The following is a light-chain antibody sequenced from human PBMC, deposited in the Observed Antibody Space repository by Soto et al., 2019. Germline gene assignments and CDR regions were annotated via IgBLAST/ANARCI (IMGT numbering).Light chain of an antibody. CDR1: QSVSSSY. V-gene: IGKV3-20*01. CDR3: EQYDSSPLT. J-gene: IGKJ4*01. Sequence: EIVLTQSPGTLSLSPGERATLSCRASQSVSSSYLAWYQQKPGQAPRLLIYGASSRATGIPDRFSGSGSGTEFALTNSRLEPEDFAVYSCEQYDSSPLTFGGGTKVEIK. CDR2: GAS.